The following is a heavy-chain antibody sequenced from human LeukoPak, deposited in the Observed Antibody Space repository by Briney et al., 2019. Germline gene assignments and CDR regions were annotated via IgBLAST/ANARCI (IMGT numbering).Heavy chain of an antibody. CDR2: ISYDGSNK. D-gene: IGHD1-7*01. V-gene: IGHV3-30-3*01. CDR3: ARDHIPLGLNAFDI. Sequence: PGGSLRLSCAASGFTFSSYAMSWVRQAPGKGLEWVAVISYDGSNKYYADSVKGRFTISRDNSKNTLYLQMNSLRAEDTAVYYCARDHIPLGLNAFDIWGQGTMVTVSS. CDR1: GFTFSSYA. J-gene: IGHJ3*02.